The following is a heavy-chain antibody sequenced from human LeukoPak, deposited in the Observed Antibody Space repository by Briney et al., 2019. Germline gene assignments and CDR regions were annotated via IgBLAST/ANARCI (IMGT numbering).Heavy chain of an antibody. V-gene: IGHV3-30*18. D-gene: IGHD4-17*01. J-gene: IGHJ3*02. CDR2: ISYDGSNK. CDR1: GFTFDSYG. CDR3: AKDRTYDYGTYDAFDI. Sequence: GRSLRLSCAASGFTFDSYGMHWVRQAPGKGLGWVAVISYDGSNKYYVDSVKGRFTISRDNSKNTLYLQMNSLRPEDTAVYYCAKDRTYDYGTYDAFDIWERETMVTVSS.